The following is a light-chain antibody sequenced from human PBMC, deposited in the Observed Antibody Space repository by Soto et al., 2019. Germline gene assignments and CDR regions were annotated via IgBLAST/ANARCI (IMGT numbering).Light chain of an antibody. Sequence: DIQMTQSPSTLSASVGDRVTITCRASQSINSWLAWYQQKPGKAPNLLIYDASSLESGVPSRFSGSGSGTEFTLTISSLQPDDFAIYYCQQYSSYSRTFGQGTKVEIK. CDR1: QSINSW. CDR2: DAS. V-gene: IGKV1-5*01. CDR3: QQYSSYSRT. J-gene: IGKJ1*01.